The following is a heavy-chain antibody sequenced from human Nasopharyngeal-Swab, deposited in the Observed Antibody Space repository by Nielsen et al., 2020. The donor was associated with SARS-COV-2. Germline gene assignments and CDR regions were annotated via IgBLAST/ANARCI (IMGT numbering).Heavy chain of an antibody. D-gene: IGHD3-10*01. J-gene: IGHJ6*03. CDR3: AKVGSGQGDYMDV. V-gene: IGHV3-9*01. CDR1: GFTFDDYA. CDR2: ISWNSGSI. Sequence: SLKISCAASGFTFDDYAMHWVRQAPGKGLEWVSGISWNSGSIGYADSVKGRITISRDNAKNSLYLQMNSLRAEDTALYYCAKVGSGQGDYMDVWGKGTTVTVSS.